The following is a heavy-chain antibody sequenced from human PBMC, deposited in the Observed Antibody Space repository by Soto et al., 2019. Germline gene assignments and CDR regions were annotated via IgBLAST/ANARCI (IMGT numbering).Heavy chain of an antibody. V-gene: IGHV2-5*02. CDR2: IYWDGDK. CDR3: AQRRVRGGLFDY. Sequence: QITLKESGPTLVKPTQTLTLTCTFSGFSLGTSGVGVGVAWIRQPPGKALEWLALIYWDGDKRYSPSLRSRPXIXKXXSKHQVVLTMTNMDPVDTATYYCAQRRVRGGLFDYWGQGTLVTVSS. D-gene: IGHD3-10*01. CDR1: GFSLGTSGVG. J-gene: IGHJ4*02.